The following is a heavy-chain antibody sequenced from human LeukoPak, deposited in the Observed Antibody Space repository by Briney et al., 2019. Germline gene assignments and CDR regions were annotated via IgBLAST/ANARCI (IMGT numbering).Heavy chain of an antibody. CDR2: VFYSGGT. CDR1: GGSVTGYY. V-gene: IGHV4-59*08. Sequence: SETLSLTCTVSGGSVTGYYWSWLRQPPGKGLEWIGYVFYSGGTLYNPSLKSRVTISVDTSKTQFSLKLTSVTAADTAVYYCARHITVSYDAFDLWGRGTMVTVSS. D-gene: IGHD6-19*01. CDR3: ARHITVSYDAFDL. J-gene: IGHJ3*01.